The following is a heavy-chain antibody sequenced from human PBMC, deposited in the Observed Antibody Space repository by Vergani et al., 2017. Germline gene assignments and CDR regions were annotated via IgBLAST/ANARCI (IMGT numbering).Heavy chain of an antibody. CDR2: IYYSGST. J-gene: IGHJ6*02. V-gene: IGHV4-34*11. CDR1: GGSFSSYY. CDR3: ARLRVMVRGVIINYYYGMDV. Sequence: QVQLQQWGAGLLKPSETLSLTCAVYGGSFSSYYWSWIRQPPGKGLEWIGYIYYSGSTNYNPSLKSRVTISVDTSKNQFSLKLSSVTAADTAVYYCARLRVMVRGVIINYYYGMDVWGQGTTVTVSS. D-gene: IGHD3-10*01.